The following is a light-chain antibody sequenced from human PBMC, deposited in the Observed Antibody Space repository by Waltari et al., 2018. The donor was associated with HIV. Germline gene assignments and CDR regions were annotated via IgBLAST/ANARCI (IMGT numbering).Light chain of an antibody. V-gene: IGLV1-36*01. Sequence: QSVLTQPPSVSEAPRQRVTISCSGSSSNIGNNAVNWYQQLPGKPPKLLIYYDDLLASGVSDRFSGSKSGTSASLAISWLQSEDESDYYCAAWDDSLNGVVFGGGTKLTVL. CDR1: SSNIGNNA. J-gene: IGLJ2*01. CDR2: YDD. CDR3: AAWDDSLNGVV.